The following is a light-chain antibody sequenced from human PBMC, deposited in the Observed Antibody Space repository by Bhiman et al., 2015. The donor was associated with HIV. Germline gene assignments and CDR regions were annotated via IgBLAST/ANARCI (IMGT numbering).Light chain of an antibody. CDR2: AVT. CDR3: NSYTTSSTYV. V-gene: IGLV2-11*01. J-gene: IGLJ1*01. Sequence: QSALTQPRSVSGSPGQSVTISCTGTSSDVGDYNYVSWYQQHPGKAPKLIVYAVTQRPSGVPDRFSGSKSGNTASLIISGLQAEDEADYYCNSYTTSSTYVFGTGTKVTVL. CDR1: SSDVGDYNY.